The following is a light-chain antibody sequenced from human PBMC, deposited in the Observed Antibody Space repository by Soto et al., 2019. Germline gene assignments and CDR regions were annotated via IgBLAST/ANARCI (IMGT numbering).Light chain of an antibody. J-gene: IGKJ4*01. V-gene: IGKV3-15*01. CDR2: GAS. CDR3: QQYNNWPPLT. CDR1: QSVSSN. Sequence: EIVMTQSPATLSVSPGARAPLSCRASQSVSSNLAWYQQNPGQAPRLLIYGASTRATGIPARFSGSGSGTEFTLTISSLQSEDFAVYYCQQYNNWPPLTFGGGTKVDIK.